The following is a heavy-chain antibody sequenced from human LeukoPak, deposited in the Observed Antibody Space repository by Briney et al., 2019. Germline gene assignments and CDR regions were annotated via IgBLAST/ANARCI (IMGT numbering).Heavy chain of an antibody. CDR1: GGTFSSYA. CDR2: IIPILGIA. J-gene: IGHJ4*02. CDR3: ARVGGDWIGYSSSWYFDY. V-gene: IGHV1-69*04. Sequence: ASVKVSCKASGGTFSSYAISWVRQAPGQGLEWMGRIIPILGIANYAQKFQGRVTITADKSTSTAYMELSSLRSEDTAVYYCARVGGDWIGYSSSWYFDYWGQGTLVTVSS. D-gene: IGHD6-13*01.